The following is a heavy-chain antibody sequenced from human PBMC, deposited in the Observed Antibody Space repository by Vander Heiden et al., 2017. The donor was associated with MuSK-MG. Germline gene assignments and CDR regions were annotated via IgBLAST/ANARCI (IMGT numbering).Heavy chain of an antibody. Sequence: QVQLVQSGAEVKKPGSSVKVSCKASGGTFSSYAIRWVRQAPGHGLEWMGGINPILGIANYAEKFQGRVTITADESTSTAYMELSSLRSEDTAVYYGARDMPYYYDSSGFFYYYYMDVWGKGTTVTVSS. J-gene: IGHJ6*03. V-gene: IGHV1-69*04. CDR3: ARDMPYYYDSSGFFYYYYMDV. D-gene: IGHD3-22*01. CDR2: INPILGIA. CDR1: GGTFSSYA.